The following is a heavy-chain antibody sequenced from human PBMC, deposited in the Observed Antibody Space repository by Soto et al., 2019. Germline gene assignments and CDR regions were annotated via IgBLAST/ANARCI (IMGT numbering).Heavy chain of an antibody. J-gene: IGHJ4*02. CDR1: GGTFSSYT. D-gene: IGHD3-10*02. Sequence: QVQLVQSGAEVKKPGSSVKVSCKASGGTFSSYTISWVRQAPGQGLEWMGRIIPILGIANYAQKFQGRVTITADKSTSTAYMELSSLRSEDTAVYYCATEGFPNVRGVIDYWGQGTLVTVSS. V-gene: IGHV1-69*02. CDR3: ATEGFPNVRGVIDY. CDR2: IIPILGIA.